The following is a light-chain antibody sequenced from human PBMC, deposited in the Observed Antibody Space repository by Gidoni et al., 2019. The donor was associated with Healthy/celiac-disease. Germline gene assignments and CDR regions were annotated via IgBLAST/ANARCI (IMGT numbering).Light chain of an antibody. CDR3: QQYLT. V-gene: IGKV3-20*01. J-gene: IGKJ1*01. Sequence: VLTQSPGTLSLSPGERATLSCRASQSVSSSYLAWYQQKPGQAPRLLIYGASSRATGIPDRFSGSGSGTDFTLTISRLEPEDFAVYYCQQYLTFGQGTKVEIK. CDR1: QSVSSSY. CDR2: GAS.